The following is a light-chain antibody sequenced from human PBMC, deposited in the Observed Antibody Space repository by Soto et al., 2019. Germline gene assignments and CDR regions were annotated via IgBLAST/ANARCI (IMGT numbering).Light chain of an antibody. Sequence: QSALTQPASVSGSPGQSITISCTGTSSDVGGYNYVSWYQQHPGKAPKLMIYDVSNRPSGVSTRFSGSKSGNTASLTISVLQAEDEADYYCSSYTSSSPLVFGGGTKLTVL. J-gene: IGLJ2*01. CDR2: DVS. CDR3: SSYTSSSPLV. CDR1: SSDVGGYNY. V-gene: IGLV2-14*01.